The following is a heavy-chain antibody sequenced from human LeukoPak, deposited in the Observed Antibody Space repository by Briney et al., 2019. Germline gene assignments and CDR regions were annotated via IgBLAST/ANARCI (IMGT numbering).Heavy chain of an antibody. CDR2: IYYSGST. CDR1: GGSISSGDYY. Sequence: SETLSLTCTVSGGSISSGDYYWSWIRQPPGKGLEWIGYIYYSGSTNYNPSLKSRVTISVDTSKNQFSLKLTSVTAADTAVYYCARARGATIFQSAFDIWGQGTMVTVSS. CDR3: ARARGATIFQSAFDI. J-gene: IGHJ3*02. V-gene: IGHV4-61*08. D-gene: IGHD5-24*01.